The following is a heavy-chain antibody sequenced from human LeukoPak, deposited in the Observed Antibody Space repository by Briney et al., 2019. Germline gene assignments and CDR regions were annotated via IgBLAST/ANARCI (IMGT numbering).Heavy chain of an antibody. D-gene: IGHD3-3*01. CDR1: GITFSNYA. J-gene: IGHJ4*02. V-gene: IGHV3-30*04. CDR2: ISYDGTKQ. Sequence: GRSLRLSCAASGITFSNYAMHWVRQAPGKGLEWVAIISYDGTKQFYADSVKGRFTISRDDSRNTLYLQMNSLRPEDTAVYYCTRDANDFSPRYYFDYWGQGTLVTVSS. CDR3: TRDANDFSPRYYFDY.